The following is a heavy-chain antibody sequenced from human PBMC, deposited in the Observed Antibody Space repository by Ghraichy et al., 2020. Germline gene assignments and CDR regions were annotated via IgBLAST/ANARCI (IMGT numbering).Heavy chain of an antibody. Sequence: SETLSLTCSVSGASVSDYYWNWIRQPPGKGLEWIGFIYYTGRNSYKTSLRSRVTMSVDTSENVFSLKLNSVTAADTAVYYCAKWALNFNAYDSWGQGIQVTVSS. CDR1: GASVSDYY. V-gene: IGHV4-59*02. CDR2: IYYTGRN. D-gene: IGHD1-26*01. CDR3: AKWALNFNAYDS. J-gene: IGHJ4*02.